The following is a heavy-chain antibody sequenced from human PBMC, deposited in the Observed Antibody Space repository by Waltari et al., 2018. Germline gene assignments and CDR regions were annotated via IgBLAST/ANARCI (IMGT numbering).Heavy chain of an antibody. D-gene: IGHD3-10*01. J-gene: IGHJ6*02. CDR3: ARSGFMDV. CDR1: GFSFSTYW. Sequence: EVQLVESGGGLVQPGGSLRLSCAASGFSFSTYWMNWARQAPGEGLVCLSRINPDGTTIMYADSVKGRFTTSRDNAKNTRYRQMNSLRADDTAVYDCARSGFMDVWGQGTTVTVSS. CDR2: INPDGTTI. V-gene: IGHV3-74*03.